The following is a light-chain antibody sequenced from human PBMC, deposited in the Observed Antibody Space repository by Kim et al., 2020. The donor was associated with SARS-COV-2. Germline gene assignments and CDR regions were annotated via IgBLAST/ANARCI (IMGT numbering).Light chain of an antibody. CDR1: QSITSSC. CDR3: QHYGSPPQT. J-gene: IGKJ2*01. V-gene: IGKV3-20*01. Sequence: SPGKSATLSCRASQSITSSCIAWFQHKPGQAPRLLIYGASSRATGIPDMFSGSGSETDFTLTISRLEPEDLAVYYCQHYGSPPQTFGQGTKVEI. CDR2: GAS.